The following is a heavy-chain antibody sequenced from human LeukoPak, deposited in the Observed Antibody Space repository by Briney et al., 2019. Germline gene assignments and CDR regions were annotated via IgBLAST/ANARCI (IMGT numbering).Heavy chain of an antibody. CDR1: GDSFRSYY. Sequence: SETLSLTCTVSGDSFRSYYWSWIRQPPGRGLEWIGYIYYSGSTNYNPSLKSRVTISVDTSKNQFSLKLNSVTAADTAVYYCARGRNLEWFDYWGQGTLVTVSS. CDR2: IYYSGST. CDR3: ARGRNLEWFDY. D-gene: IGHD3-3*01. V-gene: IGHV4-59*01. J-gene: IGHJ5*01.